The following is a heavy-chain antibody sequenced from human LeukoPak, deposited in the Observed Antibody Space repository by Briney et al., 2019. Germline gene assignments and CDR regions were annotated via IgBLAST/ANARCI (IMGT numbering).Heavy chain of an antibody. Sequence: GASVKVSCKASGGTFSSYAISWVRQAPGQGLEWMGGIIPIFGTANYAQKFQGRVTITADKSTSTAYMELSSLRSEDTAVYYCAFSITIFGVVITYAFDIWGQGTMVTVSS. CDR1: GGTFSSYA. CDR3: AFSITIFGVVITYAFDI. J-gene: IGHJ3*02. D-gene: IGHD3-3*01. V-gene: IGHV1-69*06. CDR2: IIPIFGTA.